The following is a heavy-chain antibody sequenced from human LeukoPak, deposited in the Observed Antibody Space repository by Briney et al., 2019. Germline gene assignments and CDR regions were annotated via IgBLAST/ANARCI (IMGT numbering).Heavy chain of an antibody. Sequence: NPSETLSLTCTVSGASISSYYWSWIRQPPGKGLEWIGYIYYSGSTNYNPSLKSRATISVDTSKKQFSLKLSSVTAADTAVYYCARVELSSGYYGLDYWGQGTLVTVSS. CDR2: IYYSGST. D-gene: IGHD3-22*01. CDR1: GASISSYY. J-gene: IGHJ4*02. V-gene: IGHV4-59*01. CDR3: ARVELSSGYYGLDY.